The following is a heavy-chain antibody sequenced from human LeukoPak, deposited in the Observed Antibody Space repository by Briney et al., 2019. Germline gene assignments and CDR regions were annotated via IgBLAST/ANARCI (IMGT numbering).Heavy chain of an antibody. CDR1: GGSISSYY. J-gene: IGHJ6*02. Sequence: SETLSLTCTVSGGSISSYYWSWIRQPPGKGLEWIGYIYYSGSTNYNPSLKSRVTISVDTSKNQFSLKLNSVTAADTAMYYCARLADTATAASGYYYYGMDVWGQGTTVTVSS. CDR2: IYYSGST. V-gene: IGHV4-59*08. CDR3: ARLADTATAASGYYYYGMDV. D-gene: IGHD5-18*01.